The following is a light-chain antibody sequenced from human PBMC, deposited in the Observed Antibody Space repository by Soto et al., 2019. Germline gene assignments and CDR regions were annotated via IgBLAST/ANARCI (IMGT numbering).Light chain of an antibody. V-gene: IGKV3-15*01. CDR1: QSVSSN. Sequence: EIVMTQSPATLSVSPGERATLSCRASQSVSSNLARYQQKPGQAPRLLIYGASTRATGIPARFSGSGSGTEFTLTISSLQSEDFAVYYCQQYNNWWTFGQGTKVEIK. CDR2: GAS. CDR3: QQYNNWWT. J-gene: IGKJ1*01.